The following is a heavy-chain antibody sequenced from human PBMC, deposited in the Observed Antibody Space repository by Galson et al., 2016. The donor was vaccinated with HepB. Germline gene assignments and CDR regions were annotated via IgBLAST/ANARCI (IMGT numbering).Heavy chain of an antibody. V-gene: IGHV3-23*01. J-gene: IGHJ3*02. Sequence: SLRLSCAASGFSFSNYAISWVRQTPGKGLEWVSDIRGSGASTYYADSVKGRFTISRDNSKNTLYLQVNSLRVEDTAIYYCARGRTTSCNSAFDIWGQGTMATVSS. CDR3: ARGRTTSCNSAFDI. CDR2: IRGSGAST. D-gene: IGHD2-2*02. CDR1: GFSFSNYA.